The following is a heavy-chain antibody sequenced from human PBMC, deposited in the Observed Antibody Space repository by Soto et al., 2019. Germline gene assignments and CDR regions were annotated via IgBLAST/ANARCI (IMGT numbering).Heavy chain of an antibody. D-gene: IGHD3-3*01. CDR3: ARLMDFWSGPLDY. Sequence: ASVKVSGKASGYTFTSYAMHWVRQAPGQRLEWMGWINAGNGNTKYSQKFQGRVTITRDTSASTAYMELSSLRSEDTAVYYCARLMDFWSGPLDYWGQGTLVTVSS. CDR1: GYTFTSYA. J-gene: IGHJ4*02. V-gene: IGHV1-3*01. CDR2: INAGNGNT.